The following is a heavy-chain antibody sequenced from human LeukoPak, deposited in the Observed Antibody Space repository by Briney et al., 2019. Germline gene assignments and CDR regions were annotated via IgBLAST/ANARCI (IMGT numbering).Heavy chain of an antibody. J-gene: IGHJ6*03. CDR1: GYTFTSYY. Sequence: ASVKVSRKASGYTFTSYYMHWVRQAPGQGLEWMGIINPSGGSTSYAQKFQGRVTITTDESTSTAYMELSSLRSEDTAVYYCASYMVRAPFYYYYYMDVWGKGTTVTVSS. CDR3: ASYMVRAPFYYYYYMDV. V-gene: IGHV1-46*01. D-gene: IGHD3-10*01. CDR2: INPSGGST.